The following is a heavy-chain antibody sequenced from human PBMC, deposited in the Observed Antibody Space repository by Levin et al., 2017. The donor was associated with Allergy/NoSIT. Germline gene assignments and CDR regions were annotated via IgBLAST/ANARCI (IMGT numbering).Heavy chain of an antibody. CDR3: ASWRGAFDV. V-gene: IGHV4-61*02. Sequence: SCTVSGGSISSGSFYWSWIRQPAGKGLEWIGRVYASGSTNYNPSLKSRVTISVDTSKNQFSLKLRSVTAADTAVYYCASWRGAFDVWGQGTIVTVSS. D-gene: IGHD1-1*01. CDR1: GGSISSGSFY. J-gene: IGHJ3*01. CDR2: VYASGST.